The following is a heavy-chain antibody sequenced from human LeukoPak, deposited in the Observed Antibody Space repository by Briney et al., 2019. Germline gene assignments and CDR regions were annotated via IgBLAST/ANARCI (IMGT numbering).Heavy chain of an antibody. CDR3: ARTVAGYYFDY. Sequence: SQTLSLTCTVSGGSISSGDYYWSWIRQPPGKGLEWIGYIYYSGSTYYNPSLKSRVTISVGTSKNQFSLKLSSVTAADTAVYYCARTVAGYYFDYWGQGTLVTVSS. CDR2: IYYSGST. D-gene: IGHD4-17*01. J-gene: IGHJ4*02. CDR1: GGSISSGDYY. V-gene: IGHV4-30-4*08.